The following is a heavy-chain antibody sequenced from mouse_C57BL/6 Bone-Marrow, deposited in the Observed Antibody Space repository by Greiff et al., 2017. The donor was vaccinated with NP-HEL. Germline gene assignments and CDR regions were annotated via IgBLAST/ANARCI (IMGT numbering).Heavy chain of an antibody. V-gene: IGHV5-4*03. D-gene: IGHD2-12*01. CDR3: ASPYDTPGFAY. CDR1: GFTFSSYA. CDR2: ISDGGSYT. Sequence: EVKLVESGGGLVKPGGSLKLSCAASGFTFSSYAMSWVRQTPEKRLEWVATISDGGSYTYYPDNVKGRFTISRDNAKNNLYLQMSHLKSEDTAMYYCASPYDTPGFAYWGQGALVTVSA. J-gene: IGHJ3*01.